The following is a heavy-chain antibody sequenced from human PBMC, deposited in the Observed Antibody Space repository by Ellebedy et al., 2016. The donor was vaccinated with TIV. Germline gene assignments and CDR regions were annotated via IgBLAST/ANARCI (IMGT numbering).Heavy chain of an antibody. Sequence: GGSLRLSXAASGFTISSYWMSWVRQAPGKGLEWVASIKQDGSEKYYMDSVKGRFTISRDNAKKSLYLQMNSLRAEDTAVYYCVAFDIWGRGTMVTVSS. CDR2: IKQDGSEK. J-gene: IGHJ3*02. CDR3: VAFDI. CDR1: GFTISSYW. V-gene: IGHV3-7*03.